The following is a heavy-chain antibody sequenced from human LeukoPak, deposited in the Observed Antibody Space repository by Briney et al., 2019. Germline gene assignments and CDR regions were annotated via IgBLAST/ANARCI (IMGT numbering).Heavy chain of an antibody. CDR1: GYTSTGYY. Sequence: ASVKVSCKASGYTSTGYYMHWVRQAPGQGLEWMGWINPNSGGTNYAQKFQGRVTMTRDTSISTAYMELSSLRSEDTAVYYCAREVSYDFWSGYFDYWGQGTLVTVSS. CDR2: INPNSGGT. V-gene: IGHV1-2*02. J-gene: IGHJ4*02. D-gene: IGHD3-3*01. CDR3: AREVSYDFWSGYFDY.